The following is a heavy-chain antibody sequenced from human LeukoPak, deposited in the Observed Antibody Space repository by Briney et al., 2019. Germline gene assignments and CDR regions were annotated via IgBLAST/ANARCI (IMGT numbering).Heavy chain of an antibody. J-gene: IGHJ5*02. CDR3: ATAPNGGQNWFDP. Sequence: PSETLSLTCTVSGGSISSSYWSWIRQPPGKGLEWIGLIYDSESTTYNPSFKSRVTISVDTSKNQFSLKLGSVTAADTAVYYCATAPNGGQNWFDPWGQGTLVTVSS. CDR2: IYDSEST. V-gene: IGHV4-59*08. D-gene: IGHD1-1*01. CDR1: GGSISSSY.